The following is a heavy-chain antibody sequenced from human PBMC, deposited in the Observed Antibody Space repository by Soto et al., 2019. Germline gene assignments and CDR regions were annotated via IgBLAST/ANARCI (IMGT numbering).Heavy chain of an antibody. Sequence: QVQLVESGGGVVQPGRSLRLSCAASGFTFSSYGMHWFRQAPGKGLEWVAVIWYDGSNKYYADSVKGRFTISRDNSKNTEYLQMNSLRAGDTAVYYCAVICISVLCAFDIWGQGTMVSVSS. V-gene: IGHV3-33*01. CDR3: AVICISVLCAFDI. CDR1: GFTFSSYG. J-gene: IGHJ3*02. CDR2: IWYDGSNK. D-gene: IGHD2-15*01.